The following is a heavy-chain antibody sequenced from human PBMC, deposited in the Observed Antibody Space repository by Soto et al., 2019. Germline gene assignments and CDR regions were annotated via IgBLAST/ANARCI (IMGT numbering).Heavy chain of an antibody. CDR2: ISYDGSNK. CDR3: ARAREGGYSYGYGVYYYGMDV. J-gene: IGHJ6*02. Sequence: GGSLRLSCAASGFTFSSYAMHWVRQAPGKGLEWVAVISYDGSNKYYADSVKGRFTISRDNSKNTLYLQMNSLRAEDTAVYYCARAREGGYSYGYGVYYYGMDVWGQGTTVTVSS. V-gene: IGHV3-30-3*01. CDR1: GFTFSSYA. D-gene: IGHD5-18*01.